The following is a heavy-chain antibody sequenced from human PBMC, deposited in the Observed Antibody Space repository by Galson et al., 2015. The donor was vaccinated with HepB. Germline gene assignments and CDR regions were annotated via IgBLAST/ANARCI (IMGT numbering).Heavy chain of an antibody. CDR2: IIPILGIA. CDR3: AREGVDTAMVV. J-gene: IGHJ4*02. V-gene: IGHV1-69*04. D-gene: IGHD5-18*01. CDR1: GGTFSSYT. Sequence: SVKVSCKASGGTFSSYTISWVRQAPGQGLEWMGRIIPILGIANYAQKFQGRVTITADKSTSTAYMELSSLRSEDTAVYYCAREGVDTAMVVWGQGTLVTVSS.